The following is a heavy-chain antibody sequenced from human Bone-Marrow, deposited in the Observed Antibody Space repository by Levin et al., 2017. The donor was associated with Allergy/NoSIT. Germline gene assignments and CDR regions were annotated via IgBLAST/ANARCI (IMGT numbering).Heavy chain of an antibody. D-gene: IGHD2-21*01. CDR1: GGSVSSSSYY. CDR2: IYYSGST. CDR3: AGVIAGLSYCYFDY. J-gene: IGHJ4*02. V-gene: IGHV4-39*02. Sequence: SETLSLTCTVSGGSVSSSSYYWVWVRQPPGKGLEWIGCIYYSGSTFYNPSLKSRVTISVDTSKNHFSLKLSSVTAADTTVYYCAGVIAGLSYCYFDYWGQGTLVTVSS.